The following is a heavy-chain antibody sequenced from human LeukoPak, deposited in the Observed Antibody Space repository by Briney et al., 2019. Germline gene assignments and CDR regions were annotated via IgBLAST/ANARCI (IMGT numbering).Heavy chain of an antibody. Sequence: GGSLRLSCSASGFTFSSYGMHWVRQAPGKGLEWVAFIRYDGSNKYYADSVKGRFTISRDNSKNTLYLQMNSLRAEDTAVYYCAKDDFWSGSDAFDIWGQGTMVTVSS. CDR2: IRYDGSNK. J-gene: IGHJ3*02. V-gene: IGHV3-30*02. D-gene: IGHD3-3*01. CDR1: GFTFSSYG. CDR3: AKDDFWSGSDAFDI.